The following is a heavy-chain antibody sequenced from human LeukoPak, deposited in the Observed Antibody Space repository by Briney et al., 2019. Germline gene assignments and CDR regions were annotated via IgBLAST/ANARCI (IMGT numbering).Heavy chain of an antibody. CDR3: ARVGSSGWDLDY. CDR1: GFTFSSYV. J-gene: IGHJ4*02. V-gene: IGHV3-13*01. D-gene: IGHD6-19*01. Sequence: PGGSLRLSCAASGFTFSSYVMHWVRQATGKGLEWVSAIGTAGDTYYPGSVKGRFTISRENAKNSLYLQMNSLRAGDTAVYYCARVGSSGWDLDYWGQGTLVTVSS. CDR2: IGTAGDT.